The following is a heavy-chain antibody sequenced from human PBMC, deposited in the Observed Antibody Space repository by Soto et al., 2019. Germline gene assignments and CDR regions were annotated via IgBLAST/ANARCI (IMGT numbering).Heavy chain of an antibody. Sequence: PSETLSLTCTVSGGSISSSSYYWGWIRQPPGKGLEWIGSIYYSGSTYYNPSLKSRVTISVDTSKNQFSLKLSSVTAADTAVYYCATTWGSKPPPLGYCSGGSCYSSIGYYYYYMDVWGKGTTVTVSS. D-gene: IGHD2-15*01. CDR1: GGSISSSSYY. J-gene: IGHJ6*03. CDR2: IYYSGST. CDR3: ATTWGSKPPPLGYCSGGSCYSSIGYYYYYMDV. V-gene: IGHV4-39*01.